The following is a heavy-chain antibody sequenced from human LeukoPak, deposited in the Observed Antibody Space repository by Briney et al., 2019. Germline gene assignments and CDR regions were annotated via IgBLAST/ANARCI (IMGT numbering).Heavy chain of an antibody. CDR2: INPSGGST. CDR1: GYTFTSYY. CDR3: ARKGDYWNDGAY. D-gene: IGHD1-1*01. V-gene: IGHV1-46*01. J-gene: IGHJ4*02. Sequence: ASVKVSCKASGYTFTSYYMHWVRQAPGQGLEWMGIINPSGGSTSYAQKFQGRVTMTRDMSTSTAYMELRSLRFDDTAVYYCARKGDYWNDGAYWGQGTLVTVSS.